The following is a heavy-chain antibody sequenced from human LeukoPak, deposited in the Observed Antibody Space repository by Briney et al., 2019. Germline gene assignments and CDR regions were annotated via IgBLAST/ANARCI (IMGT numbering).Heavy chain of an antibody. CDR1: GFSFSGYS. Sequence: GGSLRLSCAPSGFSFSGYSMNWVRQAPGKGLDWVSYISSGSRTIFYAESVKGRFTISRDNAKNLLYLEMNSLRAEDTAVYYCVRESIRGTRDFDYWGQGTLVTVSS. CDR2: ISSGSRTI. J-gene: IGHJ4*02. D-gene: IGHD2-21*01. CDR3: VRESIRGTRDFDY. V-gene: IGHV3-48*04.